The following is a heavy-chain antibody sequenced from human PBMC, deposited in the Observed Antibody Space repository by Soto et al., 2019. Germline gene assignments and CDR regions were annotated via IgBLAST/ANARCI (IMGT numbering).Heavy chain of an antibody. Sequence: EVQLVESGGGLIQPGGSLRLSCAASGFTVSKHYMRWVRQAPGKGLEWVSLIYSGGSTHYADPVRGRFTISRDNSKNTLYLQMNSLRVEDTAVYYCARDPPGIAASGGGGWGQGTLVTVSS. J-gene: IGHJ4*02. CDR2: IYSGGST. V-gene: IGHV3-53*01. CDR3: ARDPPGIAASGGGG. CDR1: GFTVSKHY. D-gene: IGHD6-13*01.